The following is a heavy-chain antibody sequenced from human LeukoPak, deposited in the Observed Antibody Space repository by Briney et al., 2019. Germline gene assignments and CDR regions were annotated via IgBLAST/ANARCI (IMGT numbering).Heavy chain of an antibody. V-gene: IGHV1-2*02. D-gene: IGHD6-13*01. J-gene: IGHJ3*02. CDR1: GYTFTGYY. CDR3: ARASYSSSWYSLGDAFDI. Sequence: ASVKVSCKASGYTFTGYYMHWVRQAPGQGLEWMGWINPNSGGTNYAQKFQGMVTMTRDTSISTAYMELSRLRSDDTAVYYCARASYSSSWYSLGDAFDIWGQGTMVTVSS. CDR2: INPNSGGT.